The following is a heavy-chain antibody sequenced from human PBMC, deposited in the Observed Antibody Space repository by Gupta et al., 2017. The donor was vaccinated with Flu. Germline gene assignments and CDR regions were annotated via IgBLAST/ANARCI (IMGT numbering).Heavy chain of an antibody. Sequence: EVQLVESGGGLVQPGGSLRLSCAASGFTFSSYWMHWVRQAPGKGLVWVSRINSDGSSTSYADSVKGRFTISRDNAKNTLYLQMNSLRAEDTAVYHCARDRRPAGGGDCYFDYWGQGTLVTVSS. CDR3: ARDRRPAGGGDCYFDY. D-gene: IGHD2-21*02. CDR2: INSDGSST. CDR1: GFTFSSYW. J-gene: IGHJ4*02. V-gene: IGHV3-74*01.